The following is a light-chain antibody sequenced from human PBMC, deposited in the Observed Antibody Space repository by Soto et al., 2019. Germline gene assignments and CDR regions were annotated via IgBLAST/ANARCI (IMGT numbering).Light chain of an antibody. J-gene: IGKJ5*01. CDR1: QGISSY. V-gene: IGKV1-9*01. CDR3: QQLNSYAMT. Sequence: DSQRPESPSSLYAAVGDRVTITCRASQGISSYLAWYQQKPGKDPKVLIYAASTLQSGVPSRFSGSGSGTEFTLTISSLQPEDFATSICQQLNSYAMTFGQGTRLEI. CDR2: AAS.